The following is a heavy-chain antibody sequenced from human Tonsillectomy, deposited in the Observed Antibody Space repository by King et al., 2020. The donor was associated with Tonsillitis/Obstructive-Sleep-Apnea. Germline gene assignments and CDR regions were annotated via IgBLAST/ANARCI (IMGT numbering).Heavy chain of an antibody. Sequence: VQLQQWGAGLLKPSETLSLTCAVYGVSFSAYYCSWIRQSPGKGLEWIWEINHSGSTKYNPSLKSRVFISLTTSTSQFSLELSSVTASDTAVYYCARGDLLTGYYASTDFDYWGQGTLVTVSS. CDR3: ARGDLLTGYYASTDFDY. J-gene: IGHJ4*02. V-gene: IGHV4-34*01. CDR2: INHSGST. CDR1: GVSFSAYY. D-gene: IGHD3-9*01.